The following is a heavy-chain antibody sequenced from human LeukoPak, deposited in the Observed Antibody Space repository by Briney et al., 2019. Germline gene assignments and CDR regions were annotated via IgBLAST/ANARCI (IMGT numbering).Heavy chain of an antibody. Sequence: PSETLSLTCTVSGGSISSRSYYWGWIRQPPGKGLEWIGSIYYSGSTYYNPSLQSRVTISVDTSKNQFSLKLNSVTAADTAVYYCARETLRDGSFDFWGQGTLATVS. J-gene: IGHJ4*02. CDR2: IYYSGST. CDR3: ARETLRDGSFDF. V-gene: IGHV4-39*02. CDR1: GGSISSRSYY. D-gene: IGHD5-24*01.